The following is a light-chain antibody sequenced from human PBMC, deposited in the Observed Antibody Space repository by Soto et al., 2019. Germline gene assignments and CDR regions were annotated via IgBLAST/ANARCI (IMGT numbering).Light chain of an antibody. Sequence: EIVMTQSPATLSVSPGERVTLSCRASQRVRRSLAWYQQKPGQAPRLLIYGASTRATGIPARFSGSGSGTEFTLTISSLQSEDFAVYHCQQYNNWPPFTFGPGTKVDIK. CDR2: GAS. J-gene: IGKJ3*01. CDR3: QQYNNWPPFT. CDR1: QRVRRS. V-gene: IGKV3-15*01.